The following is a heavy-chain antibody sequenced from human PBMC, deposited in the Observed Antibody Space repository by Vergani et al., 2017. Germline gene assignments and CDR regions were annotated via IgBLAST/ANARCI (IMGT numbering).Heavy chain of an antibody. CDR2: ISYDGSNK. CDR1: GFTFSSYG. J-gene: IGHJ1*01. D-gene: IGHD3-10*01. V-gene: IGHV3-30*18. CDR3: AKESFMVRGVMEYFQH. Sequence: QVQLVESGGGVVQPGRSLRLSCAASGFTFSSYGMHWVRQAPGKGLEWVAVISYDGSNKYYADSVKGRFTISRDNSKNTLYLQMNSLRAEDTAVYYCAKESFMVRGVMEYFQHWGQGTLVTVSS.